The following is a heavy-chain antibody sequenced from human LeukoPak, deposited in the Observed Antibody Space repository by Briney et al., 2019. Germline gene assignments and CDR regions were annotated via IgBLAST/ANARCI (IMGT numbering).Heavy chain of an antibody. D-gene: IGHD1-26*01. CDR1: GGSISSGGYY. CDR3: ARADSSGSYYVIDY. Sequence: SQTLSLTCTVSGGSISSGGYYWSWIRQPPGKGLEWIGYIYHSGSTYYNPSLKSRVTISVDRSKNQFSLKLSSVTAADTAVYYCARADSSGSYYVIDYWGQGTLVTVSS. J-gene: IGHJ4*02. CDR2: IYHSGST. V-gene: IGHV4-30-2*01.